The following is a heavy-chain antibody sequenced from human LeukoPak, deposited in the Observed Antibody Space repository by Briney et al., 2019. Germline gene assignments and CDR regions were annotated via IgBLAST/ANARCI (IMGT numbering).Heavy chain of an antibody. Sequence: GGSLRLSCAASGFTVSNNFMSWVRQAPGQGLEWVSLISGGGGTYYAASVKGRFAISRGNSENSLYLQMNSLRPEDTAAYYCARVVDSTRAFHVWGQGTLVIVSS. V-gene: IGHV3-66*01. CDR2: ISGGGGT. J-gene: IGHJ3*01. D-gene: IGHD2-21*01. CDR1: GFTVSNNF. CDR3: ARVVDSTRAFHV.